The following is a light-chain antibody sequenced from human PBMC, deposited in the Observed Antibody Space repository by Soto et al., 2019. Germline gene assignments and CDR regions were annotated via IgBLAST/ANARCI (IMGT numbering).Light chain of an antibody. V-gene: IGKV3-15*01. J-gene: IGKJ4*01. CDR3: QQYNNWPLT. Sequence: EILMTQSPATLSVSPGEGATLSCRASHRVNTYLAWYQQRPGQAPRLLIHDASTRATGIPARFSGSGSGTEFTLTISSLQSEDFAVYYCQQYNNWPLTFGGGTKVDIK. CDR2: DAS. CDR1: HRVNTY.